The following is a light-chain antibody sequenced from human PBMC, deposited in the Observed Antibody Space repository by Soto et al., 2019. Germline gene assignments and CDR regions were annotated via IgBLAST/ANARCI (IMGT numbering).Light chain of an antibody. J-gene: IGKJ2*01. V-gene: IGKV3-20*01. CDR3: QQYRSAAYT. Sequence: EIVLTQSPGTLSLSPGERATLSCRASESVSSSYFAWYQQKRGQAPRLLIYGASSRATGIPDRFSGSGSGTDFTLTISRLEPEDFAVYYCQQYRSAAYTFGQGTKLEIK. CDR2: GAS. CDR1: ESVSSSY.